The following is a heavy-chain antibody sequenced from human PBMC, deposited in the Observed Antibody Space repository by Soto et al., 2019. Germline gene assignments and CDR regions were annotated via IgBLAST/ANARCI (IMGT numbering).Heavy chain of an antibody. CDR1: GFTFSSYA. CDR3: ARTMIVVVIPTPFDY. V-gene: IGHV3-23*01. D-gene: IGHD3-22*01. Sequence: GGSLLLSCASSGFTFSSYAMSWVRQAPGKGLEWVSAISRSGGSTYYADSVKGRFTISRDNSKNTLYLQMNSLRAEDTAVYYCARTMIVVVIPTPFDYWGQGTMVTVSS. J-gene: IGHJ4*02. CDR2: ISRSGGST.